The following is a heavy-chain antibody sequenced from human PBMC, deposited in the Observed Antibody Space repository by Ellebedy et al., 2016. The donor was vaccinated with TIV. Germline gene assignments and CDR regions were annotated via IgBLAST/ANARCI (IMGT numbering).Heavy chain of an antibody. CDR2: IYYSGST. Sequence: SETLSLTXTVSGGSISRDCWSWIRQSPGKGLEWIGYIYYSGSTNYNPSLKSRVTISVDTFKNQFSLRLSSVTAADTAVYYCARDWGRAAVLWGQGTLVTVSS. CDR1: GGSISRDC. V-gene: IGHV4-59*01. CDR3: ARDWGRAAVL. D-gene: IGHD3-16*01. J-gene: IGHJ4*02.